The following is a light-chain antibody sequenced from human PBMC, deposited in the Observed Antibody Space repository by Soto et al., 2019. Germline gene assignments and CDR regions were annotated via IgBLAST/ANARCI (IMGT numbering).Light chain of an antibody. CDR1: QSVSSN. CDR2: GAS. Sequence: EIVMTQSPATLSVSPGERATLSFRASQSVSSNLAWYQQKPGQAPRLLIYGASTRATGIPARFSGSGSGTEFTLTISSLQSEDFAVYYCQQYNNWLTFGQGTRLEI. CDR3: QQYNNWLT. J-gene: IGKJ5*01. V-gene: IGKV3-15*01.